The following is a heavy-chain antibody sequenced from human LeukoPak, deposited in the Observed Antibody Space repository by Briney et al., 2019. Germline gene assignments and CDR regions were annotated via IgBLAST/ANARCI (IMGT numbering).Heavy chain of an antibody. Sequence: GGLRLSCAASGFTFSSYSMNWVRQAPGKGLEWVSSISSSSSYIYYADSVKGRFTISRDNAKNSLYLQMNSLRAEDTAVYYCARGDLYGSSWPAGEVDYWGQGTLVTVSS. CDR2: ISSSSSYI. CDR1: GFTFSSYS. V-gene: IGHV3-21*01. CDR3: ARGDLYGSSWPAGEVDY. D-gene: IGHD6-13*01. J-gene: IGHJ4*02.